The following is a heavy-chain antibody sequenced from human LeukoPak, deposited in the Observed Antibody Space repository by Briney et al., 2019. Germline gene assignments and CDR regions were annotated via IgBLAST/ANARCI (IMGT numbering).Heavy chain of an antibody. Sequence: SETLSLTCTVSGGSISSYYWSWIRQPPGKGLEWIGYIYYSGSTNYNPSLKSRVTISVDTSKNQFSLKLSSVTAADTAVYYCARDLSYYDSSGYYPDYWYFDLWGRGTLVTVSS. V-gene: IGHV4-59*12. J-gene: IGHJ2*01. CDR1: GGSISSYY. D-gene: IGHD3-22*01. CDR2: IYYSGST. CDR3: ARDLSYYDSSGYYPDYWYFDL.